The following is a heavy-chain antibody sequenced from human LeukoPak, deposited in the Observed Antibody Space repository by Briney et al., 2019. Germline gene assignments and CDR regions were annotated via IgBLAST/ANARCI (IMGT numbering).Heavy chain of an antibody. V-gene: IGHV1-24*01. CDR2: FDPEDGEA. D-gene: IGHD6-13*01. CDR3: ATILPAPGPAGFDP. CDR1: GSSLTELS. J-gene: IGHJ5*02. Sequence: ASVKVSCKVSGSSLTELSMHWVRQAPGKGLEWMASFDPEDGEAIYAQKFQAGVTMTEDTSTDTPYMELSSLRSEDTAVYYCATILPAPGPAGFDPWGQGTLVTVSS.